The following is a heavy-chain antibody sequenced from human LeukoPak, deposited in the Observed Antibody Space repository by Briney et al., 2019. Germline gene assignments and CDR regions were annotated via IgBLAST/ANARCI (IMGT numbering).Heavy chain of an antibody. Sequence: ASVKVSCKASGYTFSGYYMHWVRQAPGQGLEWMGWLNPNSGDTNYAQKFQGRVSMTRDTSISTAYMDLSDLRSDDTAVYYCARGRNIEMTTMSGGSDYWGQGTLVTVSS. V-gene: IGHV1-2*02. CDR3: ARGRNIEMTTMSGGSDY. J-gene: IGHJ4*02. CDR2: LNPNSGDT. D-gene: IGHD5-24*01. CDR1: GYTFSGYY.